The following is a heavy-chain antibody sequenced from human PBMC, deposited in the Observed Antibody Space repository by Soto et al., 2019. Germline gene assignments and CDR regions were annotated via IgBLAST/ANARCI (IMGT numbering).Heavy chain of an antibody. J-gene: IGHJ4*02. V-gene: IGHV3-11*01. CDR3: ARDRNAAGSDY. Sequence: QVQLVESGGGLVKPGGSLRLSCAASGFTFSDFYMSWIRQAPGKGLEWISYISSGSTYIFYADSVKGRFTVSRDNAKNSVYLQMDSLRAEDTAVYYCARDRNAAGSDYWGQGTLVTVSS. CDR1: GFTFSDFY. D-gene: IGHD1-1*01. CDR2: ISSGSTYI.